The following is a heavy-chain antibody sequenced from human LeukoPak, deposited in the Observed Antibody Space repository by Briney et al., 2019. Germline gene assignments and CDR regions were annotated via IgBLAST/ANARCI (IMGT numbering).Heavy chain of an antibody. CDR3: ARDAAYYDFWSGLQGRYYYYGMDV. D-gene: IGHD3-3*01. J-gene: IGHJ6*02. V-gene: IGHV1-2*02. CDR1: EYTFTGYY. Sequence: ASVKVSCKASEYTFTGYYMHWVRQAPGQGLEWMGWINPNSGGTNYAQKFQGRVTITRDTSISTAYMELSRLRSDDTAVYYCARDAAYYDFWSGLQGRYYYYGMDVWGQGTTVTVSS. CDR2: INPNSGGT.